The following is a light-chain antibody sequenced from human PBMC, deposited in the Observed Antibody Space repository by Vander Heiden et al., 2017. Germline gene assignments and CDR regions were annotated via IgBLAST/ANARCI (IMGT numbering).Light chain of an antibody. Sequence: DIRMTRSPSTLSASVGDRVTITCRASESIVNWLAWYQQKPGKAPKLLIYKASRLESGVPSRFSGTGTGTEFTLTISSLQPDDFATYYCQQDNIYPWTFGQGTKVEIK. CDR2: KAS. CDR1: ESIVNW. CDR3: QQDNIYPWT. J-gene: IGKJ1*01. V-gene: IGKV1-5*03.